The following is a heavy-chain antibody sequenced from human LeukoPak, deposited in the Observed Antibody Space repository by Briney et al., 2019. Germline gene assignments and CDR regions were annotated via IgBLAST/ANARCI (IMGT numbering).Heavy chain of an antibody. CDR1: GFTFTSDA. D-gene: IGHD6-13*01. CDR2: ISGSGGST. Sequence: GGSLRLSCAASGFTFTSDAMSWVRQAPGKGLEWVSVISGSGGSTYYADSVKGRFAISRDNSKNTLYLQMNSLRAEDTAVYYCAKGWYSIDYWGQGTLVTVSS. J-gene: IGHJ4*02. V-gene: IGHV3-23*01. CDR3: AKGWYSIDY.